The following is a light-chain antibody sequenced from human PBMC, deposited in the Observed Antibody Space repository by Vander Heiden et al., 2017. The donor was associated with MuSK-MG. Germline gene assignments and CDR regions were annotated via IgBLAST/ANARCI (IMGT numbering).Light chain of an antibody. CDR3: QQEDTYPWT. CDR1: QGVSSY. CDR2: AAS. J-gene: IGKJ1*01. V-gene: IGKV1-8*01. Sequence: AIRMTQSPSSFSASTGDSVTITCRASQGVSSYLAWYQQKPGKAPNLLIYAASTLQSGVPSRFSGSGSGTDFTLTINCLQSEDFATYYCQQEDTYPWTFGQGTKVEIK.